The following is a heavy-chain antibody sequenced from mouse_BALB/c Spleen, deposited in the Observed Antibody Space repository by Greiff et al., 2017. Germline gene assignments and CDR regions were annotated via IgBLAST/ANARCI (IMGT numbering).Heavy chain of an antibody. D-gene: IGHD1-1*01. CDR2: ISYSGST. CDR3: ARGGGSSLYYYAMDY. J-gene: IGHJ4*01. V-gene: IGHV3-2*02. CDR1: GYSITSDYA. Sequence: VQLQQSGPGLVKPSQSLSLTCTVTGYSITSDYAWNWIRQFPGNKLEWMGYISYSGSTSYNPSLKSRISITRDTSKNQFFLQLNSVTTEDTATYYCARGGGSSLYYYAMDYWGQGTSVTVSS.